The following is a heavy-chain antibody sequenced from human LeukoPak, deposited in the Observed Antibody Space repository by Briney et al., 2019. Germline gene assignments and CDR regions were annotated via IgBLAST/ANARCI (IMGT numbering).Heavy chain of an antibody. J-gene: IGHJ3*02. CDR1: GYTFTTYY. CDR3: ARTYSSSDAFDI. D-gene: IGHD6-6*01. Sequence: GASVKVSCKASGYTFTTYYMHWVRQAPGQGLEWMGLINPSTGSTSYAQKFQGRVTMTRDMSTSTVYMELSSLRSEDTALYYCARTYSSSDAFDIWGQGTMVTVSS. V-gene: IGHV1-46*01. CDR2: INPSTGST.